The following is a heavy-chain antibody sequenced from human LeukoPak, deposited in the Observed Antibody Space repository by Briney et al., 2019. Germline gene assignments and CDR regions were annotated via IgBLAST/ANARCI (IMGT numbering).Heavy chain of an antibody. V-gene: IGHV3-30*02. CDR3: AKDSAYYYDSSGYYTD. D-gene: IGHD3-22*01. CDR2: IRYDGSNK. J-gene: IGHJ4*02. CDR1: GFTFSSYG. Sequence: QAGGSLRLSCAASGFTFSSYGMHWVRQAPGKGLEWVAFIRYDGSNKYYADSVKGRFTISRDNSKNTLYLQMNSLRAEDTAVYYCAKDSAYYYDSSGYYTDWGQGTLVTVSS.